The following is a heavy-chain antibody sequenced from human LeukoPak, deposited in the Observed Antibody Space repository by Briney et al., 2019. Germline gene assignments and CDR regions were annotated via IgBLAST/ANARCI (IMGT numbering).Heavy chain of an antibody. CDR2: INPSGGST. D-gene: IGHD1-26*01. Sequence: GASVKVSCKASGYTFTGYYMHWVRQAPGQGLEWMGIINPSGGSTSYAQKFQGRVTMTRDMSTSTVYMELSSLRSEDTAVYYCARDPTSRYYGVDYWGQGTLVTVSS. CDR1: GYTFTGYY. J-gene: IGHJ4*02. CDR3: ARDPTSRYYGVDY. V-gene: IGHV1-46*01.